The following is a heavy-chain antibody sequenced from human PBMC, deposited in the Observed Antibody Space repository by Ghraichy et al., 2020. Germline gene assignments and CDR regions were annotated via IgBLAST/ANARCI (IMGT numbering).Heavy chain of an antibody. V-gene: IGHV4-39*01. CDR2: IYYSGST. D-gene: IGHD6-13*01. CDR3: ARVTRIAAAGYYYYGMDV. J-gene: IGHJ6*02. Sequence: SQTLSLTCTVSGGSISSSSYYWGWIRQPPGKGLEWIGSIYYSGSTYYNPSLKSRVTISVDTSKNQFSLKLSSVTAADTAVYYCARVTRIAAAGYYYYGMDVWGQGTTVTVSS. CDR1: GGSISSSSYY.